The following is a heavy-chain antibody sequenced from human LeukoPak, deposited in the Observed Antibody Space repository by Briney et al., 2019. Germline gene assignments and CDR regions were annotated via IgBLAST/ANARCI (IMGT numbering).Heavy chain of an antibody. CDR3: ERRCSEFWSGYCFEH. V-gene: IGHV4-38-2*01. CDR1: GYSISSGYY. Sequence: SETLSLACAVSGYSISSGYYWGWVRPPPGKGLEWIGSMHHSGSPYYNPSLKSRVAMSVETSKNQLSLKLSSVTAAETAVYYCERRCSEFWSGYCFEHWGQGTLVTVSS. D-gene: IGHD3-3*01. J-gene: IGHJ4*02. CDR2: MHHSGSP.